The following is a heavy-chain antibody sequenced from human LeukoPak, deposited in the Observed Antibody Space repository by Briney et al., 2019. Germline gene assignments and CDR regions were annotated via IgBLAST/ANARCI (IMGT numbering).Heavy chain of an antibody. CDR2: ISSSGNTI. CDR3: VRVAIAGALGYYAMDV. Sequence: GGSLRLSCAASGFTFIDYYLTWVRQAPGKGLEWVSYISSSGNTIYYADSVKGRFTISRDNTKNSLYLQMNSLRADDTAVFYCVRVAIAGALGYYAMDVWGQGTTVTVSS. D-gene: IGHD1-26*01. V-gene: IGHV3-11*01. J-gene: IGHJ6*02. CDR1: GFTFIDYY.